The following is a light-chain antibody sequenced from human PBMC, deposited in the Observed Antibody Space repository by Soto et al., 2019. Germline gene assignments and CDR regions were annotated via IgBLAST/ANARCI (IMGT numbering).Light chain of an antibody. V-gene: IGKV3-20*01. Sequence: EIVLTQSPGILSLSPGERATLSCRASQSVSNSYLAWYQQKPGQAPRLLMYAASNRATGIPDRFSGSGSGTVFTLTISRLEPEGFAVYFCRQFPTWTFGQGTKVEIK. J-gene: IGKJ1*01. CDR3: RQFPTWT. CDR1: QSVSNSY. CDR2: AAS.